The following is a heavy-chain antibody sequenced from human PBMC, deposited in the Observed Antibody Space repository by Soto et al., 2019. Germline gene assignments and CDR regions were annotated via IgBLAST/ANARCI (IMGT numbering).Heavy chain of an antibody. D-gene: IGHD3-3*01. V-gene: IGHV1-18*01. CDR1: GYTFTSYG. J-gene: IGHJ4*02. CDR3: ARALYDFWSGYSNTPNDY. Sequence: GASVKVSCKASGYTFTSYGISWVRQAPGQGLQWMGWISAYNGNTNYAQKLQGRVTMTTDTSTSTAYMELRSLRSEDTAVYYCARALYDFWSGYSNTPNDYWGQGTLVTVSS. CDR2: ISAYNGNT.